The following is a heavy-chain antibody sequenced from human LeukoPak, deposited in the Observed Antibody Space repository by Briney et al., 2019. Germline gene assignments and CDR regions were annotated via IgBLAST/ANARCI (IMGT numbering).Heavy chain of an antibody. CDR2: IYYSGST. J-gene: IGHJ5*02. CDR1: GYSISSGYY. Sequence: SETLSLTCTVSGYSISSGYYWGWIRQPPGKGLEWIGSIYYSGSTYYNPSLKSRVTISVDTSKNQFSLKLSSVTAADTAVYYFARGGRRDWFDPWGQGTLVTVSS. V-gene: IGHV4-38-2*02. CDR3: ARGGRRDWFDP.